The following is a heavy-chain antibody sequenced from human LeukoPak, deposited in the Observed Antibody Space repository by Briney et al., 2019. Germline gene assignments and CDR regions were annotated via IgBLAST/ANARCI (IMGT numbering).Heavy chain of an antibody. CDR1: GFTFSNYW. D-gene: IGHD5-12*01. CDR3: AKIPSATENFDY. J-gene: IGHJ4*02. Sequence: PGGSLRLSCAASGFTFSNYWMHWVRQAPGKGLIWVSRINSDGSTTTYADSVKGRFTISRDNAKNTLYLQMDSLRAEDTVIYYCAKIPSATENFDYWGQGTLVMVSS. CDR2: INSDGSTT. V-gene: IGHV3-74*01.